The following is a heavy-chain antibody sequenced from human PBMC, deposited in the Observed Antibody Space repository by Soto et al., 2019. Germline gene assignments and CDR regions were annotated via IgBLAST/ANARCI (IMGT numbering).Heavy chain of an antibody. D-gene: IGHD2-2*01. CDR3: ARVIPGAEAWFHP. V-gene: IGHV1-18*01. Sequence: QGQLVQSGVEVKKPGASVKVSCTASGNTFTNFGVTWVPQAPGQGLEWMGWISPYTDDPSYAQKFQGRVTMTIDTSMSTAYLDLRSLTSDDTAVYYCARVIPGAEAWFHPWGQGTLVTVSS. CDR1: GNTFTNFG. CDR2: ISPYTDDP. J-gene: IGHJ5*02.